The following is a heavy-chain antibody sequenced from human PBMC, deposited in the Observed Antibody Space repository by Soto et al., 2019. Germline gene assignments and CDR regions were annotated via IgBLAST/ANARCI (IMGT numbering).Heavy chain of an antibody. CDR2: ISSSSSTI. J-gene: IGHJ5*02. CDR1: GFTFSSYS. V-gene: IGHV3-48*01. D-gene: IGHD1-26*01. CDR3: ARVPWVASPSWVDP. Sequence: EVQLVESGGGLVQPGGSLRLSCAASGFTFSSYSMNWVRQAPGKGLEWVSYISSSSSTIYYADSVKGRFTISRGNAKNSLYLQMNSLRAEDTAVYYCARVPWVASPSWVDPWGQGTLVTVSS.